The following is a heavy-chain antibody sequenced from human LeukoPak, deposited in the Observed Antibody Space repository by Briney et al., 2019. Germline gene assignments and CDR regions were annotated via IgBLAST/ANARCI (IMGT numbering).Heavy chain of an antibody. CDR2: MNPTSGKS. Sequence: GAAVKVSCKASVYTFTSYDINWVGQATGQGLEWMGWMNPTSGKSGYAQKFKGRVTMTRNPSLRTAYMELSSLRSEDTAVYYCARLEWLSRGYYYYMDVWGKGTTVTVSS. CDR1: VYTFTSYD. D-gene: IGHD3-3*01. V-gene: IGHV1-8*01. CDR3: ARLEWLSRGYYYYMDV. J-gene: IGHJ6*03.